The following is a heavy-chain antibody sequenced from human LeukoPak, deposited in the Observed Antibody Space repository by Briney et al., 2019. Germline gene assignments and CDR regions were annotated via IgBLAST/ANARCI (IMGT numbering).Heavy chain of an antibody. J-gene: IGHJ4*02. D-gene: IGHD1-1*01. V-gene: IGHV3-30-3*01. Sequence: PGRSLRLSCAASGFTFSSYAMHWVRQAPGKGLEWVAVISYDGSNKYYADSVKGRFTISRDNSKNTLYLQMNSLRAEDTAVYYCARDRIRYLGLPFDYWGQGTLVTVSS. CDR1: GFTFSSYA. CDR3: ARDRIRYLGLPFDY. CDR2: ISYDGSNK.